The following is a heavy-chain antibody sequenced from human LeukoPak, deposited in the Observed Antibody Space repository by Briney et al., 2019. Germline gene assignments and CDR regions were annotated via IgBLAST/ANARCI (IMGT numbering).Heavy chain of an antibody. CDR3: ARDRRYFDRLLSPDYGMDV. CDR2: ISYDGSNK. V-gene: IGHV3-30-3*01. CDR1: GFTFSSYA. J-gene: IGHJ6*02. Sequence: GGSLRLSCAASGFTFSSYAMHWVRQAPGKGLEWVAVISYDGSNKYYADSVKGRFTISRDNSKNTLYLQMNSLRAEDTAVYYCARDRRYFDRLLSPDYGMDVWGQGTTVTVSS. D-gene: IGHD3-9*01.